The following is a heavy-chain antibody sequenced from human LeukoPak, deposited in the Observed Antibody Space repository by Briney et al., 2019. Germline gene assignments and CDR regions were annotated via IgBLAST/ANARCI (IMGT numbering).Heavy chain of an antibody. V-gene: IGHV1-69*04. CDR1: GGTFSSYA. CDR2: IIPILGIA. D-gene: IGHD5-12*01. CDR3: ARGLGPPPEPTNPLYYYYYGMDV. Sequence: GASVKVSCKASGGTFSSYAISWVRQAPGQGLEWMGRIIPILGIANYAQKFQGRVTITADKSTSTAYMELSSLRSEDTAVYYCARGLGPPPEPTNPLYYYYYGMDVWGQGTTVTVSS. J-gene: IGHJ6*02.